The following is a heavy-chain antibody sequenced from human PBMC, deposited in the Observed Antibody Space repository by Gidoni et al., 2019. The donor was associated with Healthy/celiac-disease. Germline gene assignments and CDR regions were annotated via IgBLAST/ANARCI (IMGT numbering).Heavy chain of an antibody. CDR1: GGSISSYY. V-gene: IGHV4-4*07. Sequence: QVQLQVSGPGLVKPSETLSLTCTVPGGSISSYYWTWIRQPAGKGLEWIGRIYTSGSTNYNPSLKGRVTMSVDTSKTQFSLKLSSVTAADTDVYYCEREGYCSSTSCYSYYYYYGMDVWGQGTTVTVSS. CDR2: IYTSGST. CDR3: EREGYCSSTSCYSYYYYYGMDV. J-gene: IGHJ6*02. D-gene: IGHD2-2*01.